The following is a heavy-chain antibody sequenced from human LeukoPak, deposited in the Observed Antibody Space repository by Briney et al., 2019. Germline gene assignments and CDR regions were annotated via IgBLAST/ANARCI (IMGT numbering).Heavy chain of an antibody. V-gene: IGHV4-34*01. CDR3: ARTPLRWQHGSDAFDI. J-gene: IGHJ3*02. Sequence: PSETLSLTCAVYGGSFSGYYWNWIRQPPGKGLEWIGEINHSGSTNYNPSLKSRVTISVDTSKNQFSLKLSSVTAADTAVYYCARTPLRWQHGSDAFDIWGQGTMVTVSS. D-gene: IGHD4-23*01. CDR1: GGSFSGYY. CDR2: INHSGST.